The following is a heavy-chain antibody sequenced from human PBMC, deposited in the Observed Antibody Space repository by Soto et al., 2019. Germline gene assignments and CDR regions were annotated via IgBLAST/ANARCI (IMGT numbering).Heavy chain of an antibody. CDR1: GFTFSNAW. Sequence: EVQLVESGGDLIKPGGSLRLSCTGSGFTFSNAWMSWVRQAPGKGLEWIGRIKSKYHGWTTDFAAPVKDRFTISRDDSKNTVYLQMNSLRTEDTALYYCTTDFQGTTFGEWGQGTMVTVSS. D-gene: IGHD3-10*01. V-gene: IGHV3-15*01. CDR3: TTDFQGTTFGE. J-gene: IGHJ4*02. CDR2: IKSKYHGWTT.